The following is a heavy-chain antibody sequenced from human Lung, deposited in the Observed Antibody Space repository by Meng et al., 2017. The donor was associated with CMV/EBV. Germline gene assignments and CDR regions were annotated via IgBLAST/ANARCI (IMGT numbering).Heavy chain of an antibody. Sequence: CKASGYKFDIYGITWVRQAPGQGLEWVGWVGAENGETNYGQKSQGRVTVTADTFTKTAYMEMRSLRSDDSAIYYCARAGAAVTTNFDFWGQGTLVTVSS. J-gene: IGHJ4*02. V-gene: IGHV1-18*01. CDR2: VGAENGET. CDR1: GYKFDIYG. CDR3: ARAGAAVTTNFDF. D-gene: IGHD4-17*01.